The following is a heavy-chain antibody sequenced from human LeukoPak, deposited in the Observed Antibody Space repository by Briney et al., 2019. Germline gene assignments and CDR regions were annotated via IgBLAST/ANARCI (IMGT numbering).Heavy chain of an antibody. CDR2: ISSSSSYI. V-gene: IGHV3-21*01. Sequence: GGSLRLSCAAPGFTFSSYSMNWVRQAPGKGLEWVSSISSSSSYIYYADSVKGRFTISRDNAKNSLYLQMNSLRAEDTAVYYCARDRIVGATFDYWGQGTLVTVSS. CDR3: ARDRIVGATFDY. CDR1: GFTFSSYS. D-gene: IGHD1-26*01. J-gene: IGHJ4*02.